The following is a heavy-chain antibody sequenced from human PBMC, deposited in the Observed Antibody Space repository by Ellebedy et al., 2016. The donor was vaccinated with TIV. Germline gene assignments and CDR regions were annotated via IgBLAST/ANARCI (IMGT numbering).Heavy chain of an antibody. CDR2: IYSSGST. CDR3: ARDVRLDWYFDL. J-gene: IGHJ2*01. V-gene: IGHV4-61*02. Sequence: SETLSLXCTVSGGSISRSSYYWTWIRQPAGKGLEWIGRIYSSGSTTYNSSLKSRLTMSVDTSKNQFSLNLSSVTAADTAVYYCARDVRLDWYFDLWGRGTLVTVSS. CDR1: GGSISRSSYY. D-gene: IGHD3-16*01.